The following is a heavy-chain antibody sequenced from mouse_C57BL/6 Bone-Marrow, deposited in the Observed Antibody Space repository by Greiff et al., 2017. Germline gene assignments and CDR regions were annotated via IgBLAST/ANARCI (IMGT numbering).Heavy chain of an antibody. V-gene: IGHV5-2*01. J-gene: IGHJ3*01. CDR2: INSDGGST. Sequence: DVMLVESGGGLVQPGESLKLSCESNEYEFPSHDMSWVRKTPEKRLELVAAINSDGGSTYYPDTMERRFIISRDNTKKTLYLQMSSLRSEDTALYHCARLFDYDAGFAYWGQGTLVTVSA. CDR1: EYEFPSHD. D-gene: IGHD2-4*01. CDR3: ARLFDYDAGFAY.